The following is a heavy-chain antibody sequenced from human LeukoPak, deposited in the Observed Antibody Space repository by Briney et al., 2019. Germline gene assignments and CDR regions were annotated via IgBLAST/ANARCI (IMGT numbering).Heavy chain of an antibody. CDR1: GGSISSSNW. J-gene: IGHJ3*02. CDR3: ARDLYDILTGYYLLRGAFDI. CDR2: IYHSGSI. D-gene: IGHD3-9*01. V-gene: IGHV4-4*02. Sequence: SETLSFTCAVSGGSISSSNWWSWVRQLPGKGLEWIGEIYHSGSINYNPSLKSRVTISVDKSKNQFSLKLSSVTAADTAVYYCARDLYDILTGYYLLRGAFDIWGQGTMVTVSS.